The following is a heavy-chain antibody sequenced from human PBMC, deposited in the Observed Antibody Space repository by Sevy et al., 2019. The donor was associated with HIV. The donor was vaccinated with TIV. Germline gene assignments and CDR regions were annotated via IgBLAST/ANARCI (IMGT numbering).Heavy chain of an antibody. D-gene: IGHD6-6*01. J-gene: IGHJ4*02. Sequence: LRETLSLTCTVSGGSISSSSYYWGWIRQPPGKGLEWIGSIYYSGSTYYNPSLKSRVTISVDTSKNQFSLKLRSVTAADTAVYYCARHPFEYSSSSGDYWGQGTLVTVSS. CDR2: IYYSGST. CDR1: GGSISSSSYY. CDR3: ARHPFEYSSSSGDY. V-gene: IGHV4-39*01.